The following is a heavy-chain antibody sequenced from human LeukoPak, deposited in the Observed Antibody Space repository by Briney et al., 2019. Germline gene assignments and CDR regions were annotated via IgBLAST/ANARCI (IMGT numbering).Heavy chain of an antibody. V-gene: IGHV1-69*13. CDR1: GYTFTSYG. Sequence: SVKVSCKASGYTFTSYGISWVRQAPGQGLEWMGGIIPIFGTANYAQKFQGRVTITADESTSTAYMELSSLRSEDTAVYYCARPAGNLDYYYYYMDVWGKGTTVTVSS. J-gene: IGHJ6*03. CDR3: ARPAGNLDYYYYYMDV. CDR2: IIPIFGTA. D-gene: IGHD3-10*01.